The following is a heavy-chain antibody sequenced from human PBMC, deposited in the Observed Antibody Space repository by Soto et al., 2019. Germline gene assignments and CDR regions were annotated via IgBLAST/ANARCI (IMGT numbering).Heavy chain of an antibody. J-gene: IGHJ4*02. V-gene: IGHV3-53*01. CDR1: GFTVSSNY. CDR3: ARGELEPPVY. Sequence: GESLKISCAASGFTVSSNYMSWVRQAPGKGLEWVSVIYSGGSTYYADSVKGRFTISRDNSKNTLYLQMNSLRAEDTAVYYCARGELEPPVYWGQGTLVTVSS. D-gene: IGHD1-1*01. CDR2: IYSGGST.